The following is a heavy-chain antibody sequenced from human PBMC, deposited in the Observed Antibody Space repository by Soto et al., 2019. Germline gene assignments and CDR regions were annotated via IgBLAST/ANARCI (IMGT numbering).Heavy chain of an antibody. J-gene: IGHJ4*02. Sequence: QVQLVQSGAEVKKPGASVKVSCKASGYTFTSYDINWVRQATGQGLEWMGWMNPNSGNTGYAQKFQGRVTMTRNTSISTADMELSSMRSEDTAVYYCASGRTRSGYYYGLAYWGQGTLVTVSS. CDR3: ASGRTRSGYYYGLAY. CDR1: GYTFTSYD. D-gene: IGHD3-22*01. CDR2: MNPNSGNT. V-gene: IGHV1-8*01.